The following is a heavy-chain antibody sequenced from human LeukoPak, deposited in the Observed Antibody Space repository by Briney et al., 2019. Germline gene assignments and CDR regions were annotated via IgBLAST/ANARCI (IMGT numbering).Heavy chain of an antibody. CDR1: GGSFSGYY. CDR2: INHSGST. V-gene: IGHV4-34*01. CDR3: ARGRQHDNWFDP. J-gene: IGHJ5*02. Sequence: SETLSLTCAVYGGSFSGYYWSWIRQPPGKGLEWIGEINHSGSTNYNPSLKSRVTISVDTSKNQFSLKLSSATAADTAVYYCARGRQHDNWFDPWGQGTLVTVSS. D-gene: IGHD6-13*01.